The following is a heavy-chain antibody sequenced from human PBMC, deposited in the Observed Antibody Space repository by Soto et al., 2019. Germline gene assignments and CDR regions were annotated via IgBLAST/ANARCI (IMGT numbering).Heavy chain of an antibody. CDR1: GFTFSSYS. D-gene: IGHD3-22*01. CDR3: ARVTMMHRRFGS. Sequence: GGSLRLSCAASGFTFSSYSMHWVRQAPGKGLEWVSYISSSSSTIYYADSVKGRFTISRDNAKNSLYLQMNSLRDEDTAVYYCARVTMMHRRFGSWGQGSRVAVSS. J-gene: IGHJ1*01. V-gene: IGHV3-48*02. CDR2: ISSSSSTI.